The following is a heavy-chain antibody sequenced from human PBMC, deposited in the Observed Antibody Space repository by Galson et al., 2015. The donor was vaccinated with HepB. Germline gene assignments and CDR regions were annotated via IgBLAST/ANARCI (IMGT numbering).Heavy chain of an antibody. V-gene: IGHV3-30*04. Sequence: SLRLSCAASGFTFSSYAMHWVRQAPGKGLEWVAVISYDGSNKYYADSVKGRFTISRDNSKNTLYLQMNSLRAEDTAVYYCARTPTGARDYYYYYGMDVWGQGTTVTVSS. CDR2: ISYDGSNK. J-gene: IGHJ6*02. CDR1: GFTFSSYA. CDR3: ARTPTGARDYYYYYGMDV. D-gene: IGHD7-27*01.